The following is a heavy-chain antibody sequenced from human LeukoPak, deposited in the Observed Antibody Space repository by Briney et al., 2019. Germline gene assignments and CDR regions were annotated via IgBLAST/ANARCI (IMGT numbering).Heavy chain of an antibody. V-gene: IGHV3-7*01. CDR3: ARKVDSSGYYYYFDY. CDR2: VNPDGSAK. CDR1: GFTFSDSW. Sequence: PGGSLRLSCAASGFTFSDSWMSWVRQAPGKGLEWVANVNPDGSAKDYVDSVKGRFTISRDNAKNSLYLQMNSLRAEDTAVYYCARKVDSSGYYYYFDYWGQGTMVTVSS. J-gene: IGHJ4*03. D-gene: IGHD3-22*01.